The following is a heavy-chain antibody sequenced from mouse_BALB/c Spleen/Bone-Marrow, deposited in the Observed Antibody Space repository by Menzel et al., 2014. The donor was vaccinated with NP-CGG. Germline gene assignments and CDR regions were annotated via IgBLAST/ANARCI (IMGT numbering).Heavy chain of an antibody. Sequence: QVQLQQPGAELVKPGASVKLSCKASGYTFTSYWMHWVKQRPGQGLEWIGEINPSNGRTNYNEKFKSKATLTVDKSSSTAYMQLSSLTSEDSAVYYCAPYYCGSSYGFYWCFDVWGAGTTVTVSS. CDR1: GYTFTSYW. V-gene: IGHV1S81*02. CDR2: INPSNGRT. D-gene: IGHD1-1*01. CDR3: APYYCGSSYGFYWCFDV. J-gene: IGHJ1*01.